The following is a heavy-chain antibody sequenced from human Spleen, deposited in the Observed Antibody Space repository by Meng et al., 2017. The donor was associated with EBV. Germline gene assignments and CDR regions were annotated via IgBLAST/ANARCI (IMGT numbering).Heavy chain of an antibody. CDR3: ASESGRGYTPDY. V-gene: IGHV1-69*01. CDR2: FLPKLGAP. Sequence: QAELVQSGAEVKQPGSSVTVSCKASGGTFSSYAISWVRQVPGQGLEWLGGFLPKLGAPNYEQKFRGRITIFADESESTHFMEMTSLRSEDTAIYYCASESGRGYTPDYWGQGTLVTVSS. CDR1: GGTFSSYA. J-gene: IGHJ4*02. D-gene: IGHD3-10*01.